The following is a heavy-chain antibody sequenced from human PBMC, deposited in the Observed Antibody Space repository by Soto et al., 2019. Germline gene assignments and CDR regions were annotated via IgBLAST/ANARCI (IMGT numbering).Heavy chain of an antibody. CDR3: AKGPPLAAAGAVGFGYYYYGMDV. V-gene: IGHV3-23*01. D-gene: IGHD6-13*01. Sequence: GGSLRLSCAASGFTFSSCAMSWVRQAPGKGLEWVSAISGSGGSTYYADSVKGRFTISRDNSKNTLYLQMNSLRAEDTAVYYCAKGPPLAAAGAVGFGYYYYGMDVWGQGTTVTVSS. CDR1: GFTFSSCA. J-gene: IGHJ6*02. CDR2: ISGSGGST.